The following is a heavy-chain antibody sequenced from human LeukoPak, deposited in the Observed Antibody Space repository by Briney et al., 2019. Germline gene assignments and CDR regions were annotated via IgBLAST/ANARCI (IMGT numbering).Heavy chain of an antibody. D-gene: IGHD3-22*01. CDR2: IWYDGSNK. Sequence: GGSLRLSCAASGFTFSSYGMHWVRQAPGKGLEWVAVIWYDGSNKYYADSVKGRFTISRDNAKNSLYLQMNSLRDEDTAVYYCARDSDSSGYYYIKRPFDYWGQGTLVTVSS. J-gene: IGHJ4*02. CDR1: GFTFSSYG. V-gene: IGHV3-33*01. CDR3: ARDSDSSGYYYIKRPFDY.